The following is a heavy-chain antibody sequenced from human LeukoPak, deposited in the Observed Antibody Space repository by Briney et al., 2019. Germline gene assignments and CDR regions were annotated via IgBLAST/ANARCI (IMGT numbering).Heavy chain of an antibody. V-gene: IGHV1-69*04. CDR3: ARRAADIVATIAWFDP. CDR1: GGTFSSYA. D-gene: IGHD5-12*01. CDR2: IIPILGIA. Sequence: ASVKVSCKASGGTFSSYAISWVRQAPGQGLEWMGRIIPILGIANYAQKSQGRVTITADKSTSTAYMELSSLRSEDTAVYYCARRAADIVATIAWFDPWGQGTLVTVSS. J-gene: IGHJ5*02.